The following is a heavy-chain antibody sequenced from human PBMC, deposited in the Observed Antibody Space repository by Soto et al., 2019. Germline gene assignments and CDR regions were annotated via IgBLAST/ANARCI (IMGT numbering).Heavy chain of an antibody. Sequence: QVQLVESGGGVVQPGRSLRLSCAASGFTFSSYGMHWVRQAPGKGLEWVAVISYDGSNKYYADSVKGRFTISRDNSKNTLYLQMNSLRAEDTAVYYCAKDRGGWGYCSSPSCPPGDSWGQGTLVTVCS. CDR1: GFTFSSYG. V-gene: IGHV3-30*18. CDR3: AKDRGGWGYCSSPSCPPGDS. D-gene: IGHD2-2*01. J-gene: IGHJ5*01. CDR2: ISYDGSNK.